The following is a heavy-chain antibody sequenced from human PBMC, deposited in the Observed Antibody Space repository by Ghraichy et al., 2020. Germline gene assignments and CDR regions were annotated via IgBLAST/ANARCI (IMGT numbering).Heavy chain of an antibody. CDR1: GFTFSSYA. Sequence: GGSLRLSCAASGFTFSSYAMHWVRQAPGKGLEWVAVISYDGSNKYYADSVKGRFTISRDNSKNTLYLQMNSLRAEDTAVYYCAGTLEATAWYNWNDPSDACDIWGQGTMVTVSS. CDR2: ISYDGSNK. J-gene: IGHJ3*02. CDR3: AGTLEATAWYNWNDPSDACDI. D-gene: IGHD1-1*01. V-gene: IGHV3-30*04.